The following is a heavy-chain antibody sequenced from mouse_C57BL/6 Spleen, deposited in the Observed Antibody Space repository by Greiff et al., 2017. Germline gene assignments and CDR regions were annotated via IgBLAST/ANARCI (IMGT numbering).Heavy chain of an antibody. J-gene: IGHJ1*03. CDR3: ARELWERYDAV. CDR1: GFTFSSYA. D-gene: IGHD4-1*01. V-gene: IGHV5-4*01. CDR2: ISAGGSYT. Sequence: EVQLQESGGGLVKPGGSLKLSCAASGFTFSSYAMSWVRQTPEKRLEWVATISAGGSYTYYPDNVKGRFTLSRDNAKNNLYLQMSHLKSEDTAMXYCARELWERYDAVWGTGTTVTVSS.